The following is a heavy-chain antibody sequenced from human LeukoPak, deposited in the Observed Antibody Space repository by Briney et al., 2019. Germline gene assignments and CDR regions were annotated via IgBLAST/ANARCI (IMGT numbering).Heavy chain of an antibody. CDR3: AIHYRAEYSNYGIDYYYYYYKDV. CDR2: IYTSGRT. J-gene: IGHJ6*03. D-gene: IGHD4-11*01. CDR1: GVSISNYY. V-gene: IGHV4-4*09. Sequence: PSETLSLTCTVSGVSISNYYWSWIRQPPGKGLEWIWYIYTSGRTNYNPSFKSRVIISVDTTKKQFSLKLSSVTAAETAMYYCAIHYRAEYSNYGIDYYYYYYKDVWGKGDTVTVSS.